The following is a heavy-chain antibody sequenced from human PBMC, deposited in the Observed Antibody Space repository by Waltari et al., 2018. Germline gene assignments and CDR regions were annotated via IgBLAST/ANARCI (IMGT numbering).Heavy chain of an antibody. CDR3: ARNSGYAVDY. J-gene: IGHJ4*02. D-gene: IGHD5-12*01. CDR1: GFPFSSYA. Sequence: EVQLLESGGGLVQPGGSLSLSCAASGFPFSSYAMSWVRQAPGKGLEWVSAISGSGGSTYYADSVKGRFTISRDNSKNTLYLQMNSLRAEDTAVYYCARNSGYAVDYWGQGTLVTVSS. CDR2: ISGSGGST. V-gene: IGHV3-23*01.